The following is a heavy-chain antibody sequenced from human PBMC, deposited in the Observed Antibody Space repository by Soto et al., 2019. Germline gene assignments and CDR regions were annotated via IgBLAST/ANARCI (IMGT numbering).Heavy chain of an antibody. D-gene: IGHD2-2*01. CDR3: AKYRRTQAEGFTLDY. Sequence: SETLSLTCTVSGGSINGFYWSWIRQPPGKGLEWIGYVYYTGSTTYNPSLESRVTMSVDTSKNQFSLKPTSVNAADTAVYYCAKYRRTQAEGFTLDYWGQGTPVTVSS. J-gene: IGHJ4*02. V-gene: IGHV4-59*01. CDR1: GGSINGFY. CDR2: VYYTGST.